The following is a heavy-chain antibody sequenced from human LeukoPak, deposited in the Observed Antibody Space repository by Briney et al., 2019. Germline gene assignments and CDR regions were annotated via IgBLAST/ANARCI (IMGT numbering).Heavy chain of an antibody. CDR2: IYYSGST. Sequence: PSETLSLTCTVSGGSISSSSYYWGWIRQPPGKGLEWIGSIYYSGSTYFNPSLKSRVTISVDRSKNQFSLKLSSVTAADTAVYYCARISWYYDFWSGSGWFDPWGQGTLVTVSS. J-gene: IGHJ5*02. CDR3: ARISWYYDFWSGSGWFDP. D-gene: IGHD3-3*01. CDR1: GGSISSSSYY. V-gene: IGHV4-39*07.